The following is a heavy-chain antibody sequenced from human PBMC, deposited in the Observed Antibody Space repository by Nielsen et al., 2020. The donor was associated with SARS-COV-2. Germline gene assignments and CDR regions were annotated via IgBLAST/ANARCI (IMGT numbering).Heavy chain of an antibody. V-gene: IGHV3-11*01. CDR2: ISSSGSTI. CDR3: ARAKTTRVTIFGVVTHGAFDI. Sequence: GESLKISCAASGFTFSDYYMSWIRQAPGKGLEWVSYISSSGSTIYYADSVKGRFTISRDNAKNSLYLQMNSLRAEDTAVYYCARAKTTRVTIFGVVTHGAFDIWGQGTMVTVSS. J-gene: IGHJ3*02. CDR1: GFTFSDYY. D-gene: IGHD3-3*01.